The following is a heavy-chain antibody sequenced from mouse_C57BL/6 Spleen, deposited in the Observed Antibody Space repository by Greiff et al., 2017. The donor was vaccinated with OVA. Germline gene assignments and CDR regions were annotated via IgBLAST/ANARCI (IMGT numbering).Heavy chain of an antibody. V-gene: IGHV1-18*01. D-gene: IGHD2-5*01. Sequence: EVQLVESGPELVKPGASVQIPCKASGYTFTDYNMDWVKQSHGKSLEWIGDINPNNGGTIYNQKFKGKATLTVDKSSSTAYMELRSLTSEDTAVYYCARRHRNYPAWLAYWGQGTLVTVSA. CDR2: INPNNGGT. CDR3: ARRHRNYPAWLAY. CDR1: GYTFTDYN. J-gene: IGHJ3*01.